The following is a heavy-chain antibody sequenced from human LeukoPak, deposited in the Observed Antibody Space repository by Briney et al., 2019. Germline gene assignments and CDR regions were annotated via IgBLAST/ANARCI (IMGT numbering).Heavy chain of an antibody. CDR1: GGSFSGYY. D-gene: IGHD3-10*01. CDR3: ARRRYYYGSGSYYKGPTWFDP. V-gene: IGHV4-34*01. Sequence: PSETLSLTCAVYGGSFSGYYWSWLRQPPGKGLEWIGEINHSGSTNYNPSLKSRVTISVDTSKNQFSLKLSSVTAADTAVYYCARRRYYYGSGSYYKGPTWFDPWGQGTLVTVSS. CDR2: INHSGST. J-gene: IGHJ5*02.